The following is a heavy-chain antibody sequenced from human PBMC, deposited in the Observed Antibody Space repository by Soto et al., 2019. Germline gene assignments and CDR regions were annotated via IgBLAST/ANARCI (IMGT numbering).Heavy chain of an antibody. J-gene: IGHJ6*02. CDR2: IYPGDSDT. CDR3: AGGGVRGVITRTRDYYGMDV. CDR1: GYSFTSYW. V-gene: IGHV5-51*01. Sequence: PGESLKISCKGSGYSFTSYWIGWVRRMPGKGLEWMGIIYPGDSDTRYSPSFQGQVTISADKSISTAYLQWSSLKASDTAMYYFAGGGVRGVITRTRDYYGMDVWGQGTTVTVSS. D-gene: IGHD3-10*01.